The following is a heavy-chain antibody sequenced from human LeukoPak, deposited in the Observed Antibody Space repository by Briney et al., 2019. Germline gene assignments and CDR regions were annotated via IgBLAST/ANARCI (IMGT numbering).Heavy chain of an antibody. D-gene: IGHD5-18*01. J-gene: IGHJ4*02. V-gene: IGHV3-7*01. CDR2: INPDGNKK. Sequence: GGSLRLSCAASGFTFSSYAMSWVRQAPGKGLEWVASINPDGNKKYSADSVKGRFTISRDNAENSLYLQMNSLRVEDTAFYYCARDLAYSRLDYWGQGMLVTVSS. CDR1: GFTFSSYA. CDR3: ARDLAYSRLDY.